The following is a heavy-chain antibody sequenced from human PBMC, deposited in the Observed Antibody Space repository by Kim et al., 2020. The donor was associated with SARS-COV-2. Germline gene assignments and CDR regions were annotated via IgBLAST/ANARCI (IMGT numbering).Heavy chain of an antibody. D-gene: IGHD2-15*01. CDR3: AKETPPWRSGNGYFDL. CDR1: GFNFNNHG. CDR2: ISYDGGNE. V-gene: IGHV3-30*18. Sequence: GGSLRLSCTASGFNFNNHGIHWVRQAPGKGLEWLGVISYDGGNEYYGDSVRGRFTISRDNSKNTVYLQMNTLRPEDTAVYYCAKETPPWRSGNGYFDLWGRGTLVTVSS. J-gene: IGHJ2*01.